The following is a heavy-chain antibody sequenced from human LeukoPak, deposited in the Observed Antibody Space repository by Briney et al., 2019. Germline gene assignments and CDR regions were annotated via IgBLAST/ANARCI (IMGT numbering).Heavy chain of an antibody. V-gene: IGHV1-8*03. Sequence: ASVKVSCKASGYTFTSYDINWVRQATGQGLEWMGWMNPNSGNTGYAQKFQGRVTITRNTSISTAYMELSSLRSEDTAVYYCARVSSSWSRYYYYMDVWGKGTTVTVSS. CDR1: GYTFTSYD. D-gene: IGHD6-13*01. CDR3: ARVSSSWSRYYYYMDV. CDR2: MNPNSGNT. J-gene: IGHJ6*03.